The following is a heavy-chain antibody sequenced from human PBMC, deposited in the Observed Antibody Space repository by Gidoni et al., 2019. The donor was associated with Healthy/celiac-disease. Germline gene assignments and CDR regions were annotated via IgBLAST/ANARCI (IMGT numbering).Heavy chain of an antibody. CDR1: VFPFGRSW. CDR3: ARAPDYGDYSYYFDY. V-gene: IGHV3-7*03. CDR2: IKQSESEK. J-gene: IGHJ4*02. D-gene: IGHD4-17*01. Sequence: EGQLVESGGGVVQPGGSLRLSCAASVFPFGRSWMSWVRQAPGKGLGWVDNIKQSESEKYYVDSVKGRFTSSRDNAKNSLYLQMNSLRAENTAVYYCARAPDYGDYSYYFDYWGQGTLVTVSS.